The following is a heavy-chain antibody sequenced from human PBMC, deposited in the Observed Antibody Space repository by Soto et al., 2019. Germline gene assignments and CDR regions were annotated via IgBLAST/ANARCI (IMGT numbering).Heavy chain of an antibody. CDR1: GFTFSSYG. V-gene: IGHV3-30*18. D-gene: IGHD2-2*01. CDR3: AKDIVVVPAAIVYYYYYGMDV. CDR2: ISYDGSNK. Sequence: PGGSLRLSCAASGFTFSSYGMHWVRQAPGKGLEWVAVISYDGSNKYYADSVKGRFTISRDNSKNTLYLQMNSLRAEDTAVYYCAKDIVVVPAAIVYYYYYGMDVWGQGTTVTVSS. J-gene: IGHJ6*02.